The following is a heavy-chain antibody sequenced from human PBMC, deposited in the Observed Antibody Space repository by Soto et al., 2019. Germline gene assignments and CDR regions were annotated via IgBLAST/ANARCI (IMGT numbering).Heavy chain of an antibody. Sequence: SATLSLTCAVYGGSFSGYYWSWIRQPPGQGLEWIGEINHSGSTNYNPSLKSRVTISVDTSKNQFSLKLSSVTAADTAVYYCEIRDNGDYFVYYEYGRDFWGQGTTVIV. CDR1: GGSFSGYY. CDR2: INHSGST. D-gene: IGHD4-17*01. J-gene: IGHJ6*02. CDR3: EIRDNGDYFVYYEYGRDF. V-gene: IGHV4-34*01.